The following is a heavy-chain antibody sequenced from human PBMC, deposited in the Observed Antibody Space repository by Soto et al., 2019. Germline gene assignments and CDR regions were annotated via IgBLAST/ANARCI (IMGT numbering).Heavy chain of an antibody. V-gene: IGHV4-30-2*01. Sequence: QLQLQASGSRLVKPSQTLSLTCTVSGGSITSDGYSWSWIRQPPGKGMEWIAYIYHSGSAYYNPYRTVRVTTSVDRSKNQFSLKLTSVTAADTAVYSCARDSATAAGFGMDVWGQGTTVTVSS. CDR3: ARDSATAAGFGMDV. CDR2: IYHSGSA. J-gene: IGHJ6*02. CDR1: GGSITSDGYS. D-gene: IGHD2-2*01.